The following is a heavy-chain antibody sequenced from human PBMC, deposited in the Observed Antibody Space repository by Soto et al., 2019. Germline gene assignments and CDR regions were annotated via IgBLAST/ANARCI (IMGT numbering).Heavy chain of an antibody. V-gene: IGHV4-59*01. CDR1: GGSISSYY. CDR3: ASSYSSSWFFDY. J-gene: IGHJ4*02. D-gene: IGHD6-13*01. CDR2: IYYSGST. Sequence: SETLSLTCTVSGGSISSYYWSWIRQPPGKGLEWIGYIYYSGSTNYNPSLKSRVTISVDTSKNQFSLKLSSVTAADTAVYYCASSYSSSWFFDYWGQGTLVTVPS.